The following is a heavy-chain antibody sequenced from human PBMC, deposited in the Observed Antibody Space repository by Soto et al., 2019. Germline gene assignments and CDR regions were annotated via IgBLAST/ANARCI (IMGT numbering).Heavy chain of an antibody. CDR2: IDWDDDK. V-gene: IGHV2-70*01. CDR1: GFSLSTSGMC. J-gene: IGHJ4*02. Sequence: SGPTLVNPPQTLTLTCTFSGFSLSTSGMCVSWIRQPPGKALEWLALIDWDDDKYYSTSLKTRLTISKDTSKNQVVLTMTNMDPVDTATYYCARTRYYYDSSPYFDYWGQGTLVTVSS. D-gene: IGHD3-22*01. CDR3: ARTRYYYDSSPYFDY.